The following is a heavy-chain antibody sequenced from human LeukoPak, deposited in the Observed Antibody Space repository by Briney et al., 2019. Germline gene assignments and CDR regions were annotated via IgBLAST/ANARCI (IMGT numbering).Heavy chain of an antibody. CDR3: ARDGYYYYYGMDV. J-gene: IGHJ6*02. V-gene: IGHV4-61*08. CDR2: IYYSGST. Sequence: SETLSLTCTVSGGSISSGDYYWSWIRQPPGKGLEWIGYIYYSGSTNYNPSLKSRVTISVDTSKNQFSLKLSSVTAADTAVYYCARDGYYYYYGMDVWGQGTTVTVSS. CDR1: GGSISSGDYY.